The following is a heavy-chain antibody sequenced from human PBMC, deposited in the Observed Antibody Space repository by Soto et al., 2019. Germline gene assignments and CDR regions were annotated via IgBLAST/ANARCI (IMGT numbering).Heavy chain of an antibody. CDR3: ARESSSGRRDRIDY. D-gene: IGHD6-19*01. Sequence: SLRLSCVASGFTFSNHGMHWVRQAPGKGLEWVTVIWYDGTNRFYADSVKGRFTISRDISENTVFLQMDSLRSEDTAVYYCARESSSGRRDRIDYWGQGTLVTVSS. J-gene: IGHJ4*02. CDR2: IWYDGTNR. V-gene: IGHV3-33*01. CDR1: GFTFSNHG.